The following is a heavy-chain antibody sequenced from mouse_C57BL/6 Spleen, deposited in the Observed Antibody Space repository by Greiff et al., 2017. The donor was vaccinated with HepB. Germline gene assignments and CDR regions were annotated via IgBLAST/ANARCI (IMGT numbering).Heavy chain of an antibody. D-gene: IGHD1-3*01. Sequence: VQLQQSGAELVKPGASVKISCKASGYAFSSSWMNWVKQRPGKGLEWIGQIYPGDGDTNYNGKFQGKATLTADKSSSTAYMQLSSLTSEDSAVYFCARKWGYWGQGTTLTVSS. CDR1: GYAFSSSW. CDR3: ARKWGY. J-gene: IGHJ2*01. V-gene: IGHV1-80*01. CDR2: IYPGDGDT.